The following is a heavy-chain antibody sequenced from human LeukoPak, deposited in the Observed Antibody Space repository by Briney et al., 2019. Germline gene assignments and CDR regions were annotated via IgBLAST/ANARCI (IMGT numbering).Heavy chain of an antibody. CDR1: GASISSYY. J-gene: IGHJ5*01. V-gene: IGHV4-4*09. CDR3: ARKTSGWFDS. CDR2: IYTGTT. Sequence: SEILSLTCTVSGASISSYYWSWIRQPPGKGLEWIGYIYTGTTNYNPSLKSRVTISVDTSKNQFSLKVNSMTAADTAVYYCARKTSGWFDSWGQGTLVTVS.